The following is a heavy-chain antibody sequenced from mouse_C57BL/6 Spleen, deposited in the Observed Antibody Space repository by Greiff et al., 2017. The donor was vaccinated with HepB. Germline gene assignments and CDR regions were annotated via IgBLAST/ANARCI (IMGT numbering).Heavy chain of an antibody. CDR1: GYAFSSYW. J-gene: IGHJ2*01. CDR2: IYPGDGDT. V-gene: IGHV1-80*01. CDR3: ARSASGSSPYFDY. D-gene: IGHD1-1*01. Sequence: QVQLQQSGAELVKPGASVKISCKASGYAFSSYWMNWVKQRPGKGLEWIGQIYPGDGDTNYNGKFKGKATLTADKSSSTAYMQLSSLTSEDSAVYFCARSASGSSPYFDYWGQGTTLTVSS.